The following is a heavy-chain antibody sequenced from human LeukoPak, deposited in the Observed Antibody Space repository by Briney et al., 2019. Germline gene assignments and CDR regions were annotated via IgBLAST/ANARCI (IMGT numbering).Heavy chain of an antibody. CDR2: INSDASVT. J-gene: IGHJ4*02. CDR1: GFTFSNYW. V-gene: IGHV3-74*01. D-gene: IGHD2-15*01. CDR3: ARDGVVAATRSYFDY. Sequence: PGGSLRLSCAASGFTFSNYWMHWVRQTPGKGLVWVSRINSDASVTTYADSVKGRFTISRDNAKNTLYLQMNSLRAEDTAVYYCARDGVVAATRSYFDYWGQGTLVTVSS.